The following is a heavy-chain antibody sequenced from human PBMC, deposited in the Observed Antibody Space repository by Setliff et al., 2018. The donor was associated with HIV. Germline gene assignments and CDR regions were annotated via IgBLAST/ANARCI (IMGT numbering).Heavy chain of an antibody. D-gene: IGHD4-4*01. CDR3: TRSATNYNYYYYGMDV. J-gene: IGHJ6*02. CDR1: GFTFSNYD. CDR2: ISRSSAYI. Sequence: GGSLRLSCVASGFTFSNYDMNWVRQAPGKGLEWVSSISRSSAYIYYSDSMKGRFTVSRDDAKNSLNLQMNSLRADDTAVYYCTRSATNYNYYYYGMDVWGQGTTVTVSS. V-gene: IGHV3-21*01.